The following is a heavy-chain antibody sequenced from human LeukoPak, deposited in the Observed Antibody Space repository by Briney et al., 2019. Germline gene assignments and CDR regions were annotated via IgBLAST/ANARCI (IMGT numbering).Heavy chain of an antibody. D-gene: IGHD4-23*01. CDR1: GFTFDDYA. CDR2: IRSKDHGGTT. V-gene: IGHV3-49*03. CDR3: TRDPHYYHGNPHDF. J-gene: IGHJ4*02. Sequence: GGSLRLSCTASGFTFDDYALSWFRQAPGKGLEWLSFIRSKDHGGTTEYAASVKGRFTISRDDSNSIAYLQMNSLIIEDTAVYFCTRDPHYYHGNPHDFWGQGTRVIVSS.